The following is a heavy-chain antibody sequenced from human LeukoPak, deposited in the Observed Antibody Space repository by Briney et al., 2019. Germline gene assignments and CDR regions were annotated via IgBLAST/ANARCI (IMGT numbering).Heavy chain of an antibody. D-gene: IGHD2-15*01. CDR3: ARDRAYCSGGSCYLYYFDY. J-gene: IGHJ4*02. V-gene: IGHV3-33*01. Sequence: GRSLRLPCAASGFTFSSYGMHWVRQAPGKGLEWVAVIWYDGSNKYYVDSVKGRFTISRDNSKNTLYLQMNSLRAEDTAVYYCARDRAYCSGGSCYLYYFDYWGQGTLVTVSS. CDR2: IWYDGSNK. CDR1: GFTFSSYG.